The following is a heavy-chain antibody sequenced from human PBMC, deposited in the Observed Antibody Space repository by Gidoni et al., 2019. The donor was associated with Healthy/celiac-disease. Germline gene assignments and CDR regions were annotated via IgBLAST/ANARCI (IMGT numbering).Heavy chain of an antibody. CDR1: GYTFTSYG. J-gene: IGHJ4*02. Sequence: QVQLVPSGAEVKKPGASVKVSCKASGYTFTSYGISWVRLAPGQGLEWMGWISAYNGNTNSGQNIQGRVTMTTDTSTSTGHMELERVGSDDTAVYYCARQSEGLLDWGQGTLVTVSS. CDR3: ARQSEGLLD. D-gene: IGHD3-3*01. CDR2: ISAYNGNT. V-gene: IGHV1-18*01.